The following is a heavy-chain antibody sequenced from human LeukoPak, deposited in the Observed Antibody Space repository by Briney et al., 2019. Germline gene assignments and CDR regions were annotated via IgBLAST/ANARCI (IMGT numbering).Heavy chain of an antibody. V-gene: IGHV3-23*01. J-gene: IGHJ4*02. Sequence: PGGSLRLSCAASGFIFSPYAMSWVRQAPGKGLEWVAGIAGGDDRFYADSVKGRFSISRDNSKNTVGLQMNSLRAEDTAVYYCARAREGGALWFGEQLYFDYWGQGTLVTVSS. CDR2: IAGGDDR. D-gene: IGHD3-10*01. CDR1: GFIFSPYA. CDR3: ARAREGGALWFGEQLYFDY.